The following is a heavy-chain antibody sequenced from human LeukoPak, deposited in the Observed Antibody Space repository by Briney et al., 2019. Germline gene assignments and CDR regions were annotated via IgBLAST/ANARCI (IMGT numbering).Heavy chain of an antibody. Sequence: SGPTLVKPTQTLTLTCTFSGFSLSTSGVGVGWIRQPPGKALEWLALIYWDDDKRYSPSLKSRPTITKDTSKNQVVLTMTNMDPVDTATYYCAPQDHAGSWFDPWGQGTLVTVSS. J-gene: IGHJ5*02. V-gene: IGHV2-5*02. CDR2: IYWDDDK. CDR1: GFSLSTSGVG. CDR3: APQDHAGSWFDP. D-gene: IGHD2-15*01.